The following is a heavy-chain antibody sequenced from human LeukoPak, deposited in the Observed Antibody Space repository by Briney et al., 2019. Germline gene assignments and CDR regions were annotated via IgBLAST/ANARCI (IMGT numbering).Heavy chain of an antibody. CDR1: GFTVNSNY. Sequence: GGSLRLSCSASGFTVNSNYMSWVRLAPGQGLEWVSDIYSGAKTNYADSVKGRFTMSRPNSKNTLYLQMNNLRAEDTAIYYCARVAYSSGWFRNWGEGTPVTVSS. D-gene: IGHD6-19*01. V-gene: IGHV3-66*01. CDR3: ARVAYSSGWFRN. J-gene: IGHJ4*02. CDR2: IYSGAKT.